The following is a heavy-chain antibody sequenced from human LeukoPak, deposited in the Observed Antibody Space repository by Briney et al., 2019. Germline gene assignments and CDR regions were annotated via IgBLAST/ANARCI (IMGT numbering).Heavy chain of an antibody. Sequence: GGSLRLSCATSGFTFSSYWMSWVRQAPGKGLEWVANIQQDGREKYYVDSVKGRFTISRDNAKNSLYLQMNSLRAEDTAVYYCARELGSYSSSSQGDYWGQGTLVTVSS. CDR2: IQQDGREK. D-gene: IGHD6-6*01. V-gene: IGHV3-7*01. CDR1: GFTFSSYW. CDR3: ARELGSYSSSSQGDY. J-gene: IGHJ4*02.